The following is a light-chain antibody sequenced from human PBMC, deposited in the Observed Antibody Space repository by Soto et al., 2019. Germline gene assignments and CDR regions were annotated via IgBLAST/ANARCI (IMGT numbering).Light chain of an antibody. CDR3: QQDNSYST. J-gene: IGKJ1*01. CDR2: KAS. CDR1: QSIDNW. Sequence: DIQMTQSPSTLSASVGDRLTITCRASQSIDNWLAWYQQKPGKAPKLLIYKASGLESGVPSRFSGSGSGTEFTLSISSLQPDDFATYYCQQDNSYSTFGQGTKVEIK. V-gene: IGKV1-5*03.